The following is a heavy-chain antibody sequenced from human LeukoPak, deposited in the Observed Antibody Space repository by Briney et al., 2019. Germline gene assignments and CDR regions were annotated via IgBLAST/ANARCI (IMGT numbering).Heavy chain of an antibody. CDR1: GGSISSSSYY. CDR3: AGTPNWFDP. D-gene: IGHD2-15*01. Sequence: SETLSLTCTVSGGSISSSSYYWGWIRQPPGKGLEWIGSIYYSGSTYYNPSLKSRVTISVDTSKNQFSVKLSSVTAADTAVYYCAGTPNWFDPWGQGTLVTVSS. CDR2: IYYSGST. J-gene: IGHJ5*02. V-gene: IGHV4-39*07.